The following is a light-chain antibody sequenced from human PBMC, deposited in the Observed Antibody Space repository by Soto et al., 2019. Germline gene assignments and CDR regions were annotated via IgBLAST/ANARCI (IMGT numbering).Light chain of an antibody. CDR3: QSYASSLSGVV. Sequence: QSVLTQPPSVSGAPGQRVTISCTGSSSNIGAGYDVHWYQQLPGTAPKLLIYGNSNRPSGVPDRFSGSKSVPSASLAITGLQAEDEADYYCQSYASSLSGVVFGGGTKLTVL. J-gene: IGLJ2*01. CDR2: GNS. V-gene: IGLV1-40*01. CDR1: SSNIGAGYD.